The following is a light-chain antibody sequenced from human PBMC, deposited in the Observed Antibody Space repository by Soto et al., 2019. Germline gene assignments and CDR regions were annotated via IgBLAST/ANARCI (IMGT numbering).Light chain of an antibody. CDR2: GAS. Sequence: EFVLTQSPGTLSLSPGERATLSCSASQTVGSSFLAWFQHKPGQAPRLLIYGASTRATGIPDRFSGSGSGTDFTLTISRLEPEDFAVYYCHQYGSSQTFGQGTKVDIK. V-gene: IGKV3-20*01. CDR3: HQYGSSQT. CDR1: QTVGSSF. J-gene: IGKJ1*01.